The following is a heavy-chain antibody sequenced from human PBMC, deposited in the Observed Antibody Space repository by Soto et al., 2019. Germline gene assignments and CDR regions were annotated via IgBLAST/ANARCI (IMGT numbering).Heavy chain of an antibody. J-gene: IGHJ5*02. CDR2: ISYDGSNK. V-gene: IGHV3-30-3*01. D-gene: IGHD2-2*01. CDR3: ARERDIVVVTADPAWWFDP. Sequence: GGSLRLSCAASGFTFSSYATHWVRQAPGKGLEWVAVISYDGSNKYYADSVKGRFTISRDNSKNTLYLQMNSLRAEDTAVYYCARERDIVVVTADPAWWFDPWGQGTLVTVSS. CDR1: GFTFSSYA.